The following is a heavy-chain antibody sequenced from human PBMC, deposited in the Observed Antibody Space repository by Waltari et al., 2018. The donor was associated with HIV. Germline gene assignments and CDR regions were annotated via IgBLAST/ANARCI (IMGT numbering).Heavy chain of an antibody. CDR2: INHRRSI. Sequence: QVQLQQWGAGLLKPSETLSLTCAVYGESFSGYYWTWIRQSPGKGLEWIGEINHRRSINYRPSFKSRVTMSVDTSKNQFSRKRRPGTAADTAVYYCARGSRLGELSPSAYWGQGALITVAS. D-gene: IGHD3-16*02. V-gene: IGHV4-34*02. CDR3: ARGSRLGELSPSAY. J-gene: IGHJ4*02. CDR1: GESFSGYY.